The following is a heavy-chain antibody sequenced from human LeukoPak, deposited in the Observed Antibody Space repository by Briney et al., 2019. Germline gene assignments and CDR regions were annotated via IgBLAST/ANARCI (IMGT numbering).Heavy chain of an antibody. V-gene: IGHV3-20*04. D-gene: IGHD2-2*01. J-gene: IGHJ6*03. CDR2: INWNGGST. CDR3: AKVRPLGYCSSTSCYAPYYYYYYMDV. CDR1: GFTFDDYG. Sequence: GGSLRLSCAASGFTFDDYGMSWVRQAPGKGLEWVSGINWNGGSTGYADSVKGRFTISRDNSKNTLYLQMNSLRAEDTAVYYCAKVRPLGYCSSTSCYAPYYYYYYMDVWGKGTTVTISS.